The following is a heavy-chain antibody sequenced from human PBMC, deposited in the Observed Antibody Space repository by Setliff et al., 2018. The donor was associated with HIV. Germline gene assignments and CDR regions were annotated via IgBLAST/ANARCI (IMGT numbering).Heavy chain of an antibody. V-gene: IGHV5-51*01. CDR2: IFPGDSDV. D-gene: IGHD1-26*01. CDR1: GYNFTSHL. CDR3: ARFRYSGSYYVGDAFDI. Sequence: PGESLTISCKGSGYNFTSHLIGWVRQMPGRGLEWMEIIFPGDSDVRKSPSFQGQVTISADKSIDTAYLQWSSLKASDTAMYYCARFRYSGSYYVGDAFDIWGQGTMVTVSS. J-gene: IGHJ3*02.